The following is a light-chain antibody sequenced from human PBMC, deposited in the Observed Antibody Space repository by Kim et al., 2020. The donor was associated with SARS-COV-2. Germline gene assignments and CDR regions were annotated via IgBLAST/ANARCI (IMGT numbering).Light chain of an antibody. Sequence: NFMLTQPHSVSESPGKTVTISCTRSSGSIASNFVQWYQQRPGSSPTTVIYENNQRPSGVPDRFSGSIDRSSNSASLTISGLKAEDEADYYCQSPDSTTGIFGGGTQLTVL. J-gene: IGLJ2*01. CDR3: QSPDSTTGI. CDR1: SGSIASNF. V-gene: IGLV6-57*01. CDR2: ENN.